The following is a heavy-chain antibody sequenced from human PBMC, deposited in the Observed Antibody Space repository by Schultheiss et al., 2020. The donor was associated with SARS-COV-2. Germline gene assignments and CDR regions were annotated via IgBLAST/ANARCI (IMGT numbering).Heavy chain of an antibody. V-gene: IGHV1-2*02. J-gene: IGHJ4*02. D-gene: IGHD3-3*01. Sequence: ASVKVSCKASGYTFTGYYMHWVRQAPGQGLEWMGWINPNSGGTNYSQKFQGRVTMTRDTSISTAYMELSRLRSDDTAVYYCARGAILGVVTGDYWGQGTLVTVSS. CDR3: ARGAILGVVTGDY. CDR1: GYTFTGYY. CDR2: INPNSGGT.